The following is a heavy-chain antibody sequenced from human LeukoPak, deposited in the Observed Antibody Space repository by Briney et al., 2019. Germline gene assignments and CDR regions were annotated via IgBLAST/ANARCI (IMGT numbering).Heavy chain of an antibody. CDR2: ISAYNGNT. CDR1: GYTFNTYG. CDR3: ARDGRQWVPLNWFDP. D-gene: IGHD6-19*01. V-gene: IGHV1-18*04. Sequence: ASVKVSCKASGYTFNTYGINWVRQAPGQGLEWMGWISAYNGNTNYAQNFQGRITLTTDTSTSTAYMELTSLRFDDTAVYYCARDGRQWVPLNWFDPWGRGTLVIVSS. J-gene: IGHJ5*02.